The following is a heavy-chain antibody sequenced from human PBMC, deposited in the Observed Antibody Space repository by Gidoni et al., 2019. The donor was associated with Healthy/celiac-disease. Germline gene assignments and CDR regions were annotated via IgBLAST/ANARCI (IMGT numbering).Heavy chain of an antibody. CDR2: IKSTTDGGTT. CDR3: TTDRIVIVATIESSDY. D-gene: IGHD5-12*01. J-gene: IGHJ4*02. V-gene: IGHV3-15*01. Sequence: EVQLVESGGGLVKPGGSLRLSCAASGFTFSNAWMSWVRQAPGKGLEWVGRIKSTTDGGTTYYAAPVKGRFTISRDESKNTLYLQMNSLKTEDTAVYYCTTDRIVIVATIESSDYWGQGTLVTVSS. CDR1: GFTFSNAW.